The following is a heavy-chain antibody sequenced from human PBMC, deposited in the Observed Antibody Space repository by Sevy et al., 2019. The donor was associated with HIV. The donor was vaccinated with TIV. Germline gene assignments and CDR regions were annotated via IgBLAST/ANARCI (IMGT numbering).Heavy chain of an antibody. D-gene: IGHD3-10*01. Sequence: GSLRLSCAASGFTFRSFGMHWVRQAPGKGLEWVAFIRYDGSTKYYADSVKGRFTISRDNSKNTLYLQMNSLRGDDTSLYYCAKGLGMVQGALLSEDIWGQGTMVTVSS. J-gene: IGHJ3*02. CDR1: GFTFRSFG. V-gene: IGHV3-30*02. CDR2: IRYDGSTK. CDR3: AKGLGMVQGALLSEDI.